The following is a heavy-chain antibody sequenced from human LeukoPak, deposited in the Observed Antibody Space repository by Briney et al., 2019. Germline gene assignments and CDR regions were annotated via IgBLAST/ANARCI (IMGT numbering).Heavy chain of an antibody. V-gene: IGHV4-30-2*01. CDR1: GGSISSGGYS. D-gene: IGHD3-10*01. CDR3: ARAPPFGGADAFDI. Sequence: SETLSLTCAVSGGSISSGGYSWSWIRQPPGQGLEWIGYIYHSGSTFYNPSLKSRVTISVDGSKNQFSLRLTSVTAADTAVYYCARAPPFGGADAFDIWGQGTMVTVSS. J-gene: IGHJ3*02. CDR2: IYHSGST.